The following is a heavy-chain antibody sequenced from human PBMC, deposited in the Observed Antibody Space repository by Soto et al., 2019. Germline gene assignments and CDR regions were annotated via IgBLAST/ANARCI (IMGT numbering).Heavy chain of an antibody. CDR1: GGSFSGYY. Sequence: SETLSLTCAVYGGSFSGYYWSWIRQPPGKGLEWIGEINHSGSTNYNPSLKSRVTISVDTSKNQFSLKLSSVTATDTAVYYCARGPPYYGSGSYYYWGQGTLVTVSS. CDR3: ARGPPYYGSGSYYY. CDR2: INHSGST. J-gene: IGHJ4*02. V-gene: IGHV4-34*01. D-gene: IGHD3-10*01.